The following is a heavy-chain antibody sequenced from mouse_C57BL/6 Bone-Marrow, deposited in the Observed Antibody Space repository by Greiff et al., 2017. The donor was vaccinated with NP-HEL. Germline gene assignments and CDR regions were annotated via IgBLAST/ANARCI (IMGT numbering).Heavy chain of an antibody. V-gene: IGHV5-4*01. Sequence: EVKLVESGGGLVKPGGSLKLSCAASGFTFSSYAMSWVRQTPEKRLEWVATISDGGSYTYYPDNVKGRFTISRDNAKNNLYLQMSHLKSEDTAMYYCARESHSYVSSQYYFDYWGQGTTLTVSS. J-gene: IGHJ2*01. CDR2: ISDGGSYT. CDR1: GFTFSSYA. CDR3: ARESHSYVSSQYYFDY. D-gene: IGHD1-1*01.